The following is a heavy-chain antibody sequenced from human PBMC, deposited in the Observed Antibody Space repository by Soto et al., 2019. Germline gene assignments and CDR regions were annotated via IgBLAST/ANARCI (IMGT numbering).Heavy chain of an antibody. D-gene: IGHD3-22*01. V-gene: IGHV3-21*06. CDR3: ARDRLYYYDSSGYPAHFDY. CDR1: GFTFTRYS. J-gene: IGHJ4*02. Sequence: GGSLRLSCAASGFTFTRYSMNWVRQAPGKGLEWVSSISSTTNYIYYGDSMKGRFTISRDNAKNSLYLEMNSLRAEDTAVYYCARDRLYYYDSSGYPAHFDYWGQGTLVTVSS. CDR2: ISSTTNYI.